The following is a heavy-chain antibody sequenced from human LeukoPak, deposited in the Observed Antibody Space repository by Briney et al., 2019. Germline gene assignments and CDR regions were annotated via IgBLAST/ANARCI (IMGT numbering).Heavy chain of an antibody. V-gene: IGHV3-30*02. CDR2: IHYDGSNN. CDR1: GFTFSSYA. Sequence: PGGSLRLSCAASGFTFSSYAMHWVRQAPGKGLEWVAFIHYDGSNNYYADSVKGRFTISRDNSKNTLYLQMNILRADDTAVYYCAKDHGSSDWYYFDYWGQGTLVTVSS. CDR3: AKDHGSSDWYYFDY. J-gene: IGHJ4*02. D-gene: IGHD6-13*01.